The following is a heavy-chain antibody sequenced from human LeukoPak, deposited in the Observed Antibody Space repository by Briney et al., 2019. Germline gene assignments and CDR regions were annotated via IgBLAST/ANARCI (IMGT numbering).Heavy chain of an antibody. V-gene: IGHV3-23*01. D-gene: IGHD4-17*01. J-gene: IGHJ4*02. CDR2: ISNTDGNT. Sequence: GRSLRLSCVASGFAFNNNAMTWVPQSPRHGRECCSVISNTDGNTYYATSVTGRFTISSHHSNRRMIPQMNSLIAEQPTVFYCTKDIYGDYGGFHYWRQGPLVTVHS. CDR1: GFAFNNNA. CDR3: TKDIYGDYGGFHY.